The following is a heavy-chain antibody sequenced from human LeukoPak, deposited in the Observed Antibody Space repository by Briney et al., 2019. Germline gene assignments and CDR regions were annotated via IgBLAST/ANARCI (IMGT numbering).Heavy chain of an antibody. V-gene: IGHV4-38-2*02. CDR3: ARARIAAGRYYFDY. J-gene: IGHJ4*02. D-gene: IGHD6-13*01. Sequence: SETLSLTCTVSGYSFSSGYYWGLIRQPPGKGLEWIGSIYHSGSTYYNPSLKSRVTISVDTSRNQFSLKLSSVTAADTAVYYCARARIAAGRYYFDYWGQGTLVTVSS. CDR1: GYSFSSGYY. CDR2: IYHSGST.